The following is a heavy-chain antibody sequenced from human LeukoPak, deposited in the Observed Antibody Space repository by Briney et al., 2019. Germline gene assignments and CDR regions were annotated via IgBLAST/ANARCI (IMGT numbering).Heavy chain of an antibody. V-gene: IGHV3-21*04. CDR1: GFTFSSYS. CDR2: ISSSSSYI. CDR3: AKAKEYSSGWYGHHLDY. Sequence: KSGGSLRLSCAASGFTFSSYSMNWVRQAPGKGLEWVSSISSSSSYIYYADSVKGRFTISRDNSKDTLYLQMNSLRAEDTAVYYCAKAKEYSSGWYGHHLDYWGQGTLVTVSS. D-gene: IGHD6-19*01. J-gene: IGHJ4*02.